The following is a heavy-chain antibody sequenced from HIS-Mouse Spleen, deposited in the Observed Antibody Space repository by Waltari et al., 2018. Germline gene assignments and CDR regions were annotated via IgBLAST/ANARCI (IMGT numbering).Heavy chain of an antibody. Sequence: QVQLQQWGAGLLKPSETLSLTCAVYGGSFSGYYWSWIRQPPGKGLEWIGEINHSGRTNYNPSLKSRVTISVDTSKNQFSLKLSSVTAADTAVYYCARDAAHIVVVTDSYYFDYWGQGTLVTVSS. D-gene: IGHD2-21*02. CDR3: ARDAAHIVVVTDSYYFDY. CDR1: GGSFSGYY. V-gene: IGHV4-34*01. CDR2: INHSGRT. J-gene: IGHJ4*02.